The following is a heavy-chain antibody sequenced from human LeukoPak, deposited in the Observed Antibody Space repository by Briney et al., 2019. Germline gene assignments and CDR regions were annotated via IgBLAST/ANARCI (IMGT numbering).Heavy chain of an antibody. V-gene: IGHV3-7*01. CDR1: GFTFSNYW. J-gene: IGHJ6*03. CDR3: ARDNGVVHGVYYMDV. Sequence: GGSLRLSCAASGFTFSNYWMTWVRQAPGKGLEWVADIKQDGSEKLYVKSVRGRFTISRDNAKMSLFLQMNSLRAEDTAVYYCARDNGVVHGVYYMDVWGKGTTVSVS. D-gene: IGHD3-3*01. CDR2: IKQDGSEK.